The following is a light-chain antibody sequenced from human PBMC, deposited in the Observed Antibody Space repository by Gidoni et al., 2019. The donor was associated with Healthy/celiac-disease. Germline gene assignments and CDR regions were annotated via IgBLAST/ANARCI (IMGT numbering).Light chain of an antibody. CDR3: GTWDSSLSPL. J-gene: IGLJ2*01. V-gene: IGLV1-51*01. CDR2: DNN. CDR1: SSNIGKNY. Sequence: QSVLTQPPSVSAAPGQKVTISCSGSSSNIGKNYVSWYQQLPGTAPKLLIYDNNKRPSGIPDRFSGSKSGTSATLGITGLQTGDEADYYCGTWDSSLSPLFGGGTKLTVL.